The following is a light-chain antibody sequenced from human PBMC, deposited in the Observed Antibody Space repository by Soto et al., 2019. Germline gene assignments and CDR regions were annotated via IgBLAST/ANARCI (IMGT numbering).Light chain of an antibody. J-gene: IGLJ2*01. CDR1: SSDVGGYNY. CDR3: SSYTSSSTRL. Sequence: QSVLTQPASVSGSPGQSITISCTGTSSDVGGYNYVSWYQQHPGKAPKLMIYEVSNRPSGVSNRFSGSKSGNTASLTISGLQAEDEADYYCSSYTSSSTRLFGGGTKVTV. V-gene: IGLV2-14*01. CDR2: EVS.